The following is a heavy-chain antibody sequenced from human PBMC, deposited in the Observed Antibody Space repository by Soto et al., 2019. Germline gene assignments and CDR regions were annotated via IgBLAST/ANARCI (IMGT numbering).Heavy chain of an antibody. CDR3: ARDLTGTTAFDI. CDR2: INPNSGGT. CDR1: GYTFTGYY. J-gene: IGHJ3*02. D-gene: IGHD1-7*01. V-gene: IGHV1-2*02. Sequence: ASVKVSCKASGYTFTGYYMHWVRQAPGQGLEWMGWINPNSGGTNYAQKFQGRVTMTRDTSISTAYMELSRLRSDDTAVYYCARDLTGTTAFDIWGQGIMVTVSS.